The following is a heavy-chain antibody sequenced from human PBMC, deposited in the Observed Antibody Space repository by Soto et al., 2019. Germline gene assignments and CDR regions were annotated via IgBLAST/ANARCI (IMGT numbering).Heavy chain of an antibody. J-gene: IGHJ4*02. CDR3: ARNGVGGDDY. CDR1: GFTFSSYS. Sequence: EVQLVESGGGLVKPGGSLRLSCAASGFTFSSYSMNWVRQAPGKGLEWVSSISSSSSYIYYADSVKGRFTISRDNAKNSLYLQMTGLRAEDTAVYYCARNGVGGDDYWGQGTLVTVSS. V-gene: IGHV3-21*01. CDR2: ISSSSSYI. D-gene: IGHD1-26*01.